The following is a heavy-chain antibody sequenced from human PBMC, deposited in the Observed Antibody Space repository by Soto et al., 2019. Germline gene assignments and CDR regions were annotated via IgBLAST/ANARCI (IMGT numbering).Heavy chain of an antibody. D-gene: IGHD1-26*01. Sequence: PGGSLRLSCAASGFTFSGSAMHWVRQASGKGLEWVGRIRSKSYNYATAYAASVQGRFTVSRDDLSNTAFLQMNSLKIEDTAVYYCTNGKSYWGQGIVVTV. CDR3: TNGKSY. CDR2: IRSKSYNYAT. V-gene: IGHV3-73*01. CDR1: GFTFSGSA. J-gene: IGHJ4*02.